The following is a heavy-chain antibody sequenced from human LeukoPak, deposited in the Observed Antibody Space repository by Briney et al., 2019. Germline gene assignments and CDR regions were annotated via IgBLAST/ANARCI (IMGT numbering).Heavy chain of an antibody. D-gene: IGHD3-22*01. CDR3: ARDPYDSSGYPMAY. CDR1: GFTFSSYA. V-gene: IGHV3-30*03. J-gene: IGHJ4*02. CDR2: ISYDGSNK. Sequence: GGSLRLSCAASGFTFSSYAMHWVRQAPGKGLEWVAVISYDGSNKYYADSVKGRFTISRDNSRNTLFLQMNSLRAEDTAVYYCARDPYDSSGYPMAYWGQGTLVTVSS.